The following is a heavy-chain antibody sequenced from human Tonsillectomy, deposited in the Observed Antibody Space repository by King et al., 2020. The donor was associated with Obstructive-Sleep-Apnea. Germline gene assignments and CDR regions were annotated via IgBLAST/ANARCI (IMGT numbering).Heavy chain of an antibody. CDR2: IYYSGST. CDR1: GGSISSYY. J-gene: IGHJ4*02. Sequence: QLQESGPGLVKPSETLSLTCTVSGGSISSYYWSWIRQPPGKGLEWIGYIYYSGSTNYNPSLKSRVTLSVDTSKNQFSLKLSSVTAADTAVYYCARARRDGYNYGDYFDYWGQGTLVTVSS. CDR3: ARARRDGYNYGDYFDY. D-gene: IGHD5-24*01. V-gene: IGHV4-59*01.